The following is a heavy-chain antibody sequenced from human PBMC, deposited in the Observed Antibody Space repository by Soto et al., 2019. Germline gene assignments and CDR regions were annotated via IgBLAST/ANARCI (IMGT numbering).Heavy chain of an antibody. Sequence: QVQLVQSGAEVKKPGSSVKVSCKASGGTFSSYAISWVRQSPGQGLEWMGGIIPIFGTANYAQKFQGRVTITADESPRTAYMELRSLRSKDTAVYYGARKLWRLSGLAAEYGDWGQGTLVTVSS. CDR3: ARKLWRLSGLAAEYGD. D-gene: IGHD6-13*01. V-gene: IGHV1-69*01. CDR2: IIPIFGTA. CDR1: GGTFSSYA. J-gene: IGHJ4*02.